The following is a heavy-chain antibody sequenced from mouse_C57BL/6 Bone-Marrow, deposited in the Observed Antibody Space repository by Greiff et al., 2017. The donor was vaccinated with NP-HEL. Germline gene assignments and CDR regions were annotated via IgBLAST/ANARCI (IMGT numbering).Heavy chain of an antibody. J-gene: IGHJ2*01. D-gene: IGHD2-13*01. Sequence: VQLQQSGTVLARPGASVKMSCKTSGYTFTSYWMHWVKQRPGQGLEWIGAIYPGNSDTSYNQKFKGKAKLTAVTSASTAYMELSSLTNEDAAGEDGTREGKDYRFDYWGQGTTLTVSS. CDR1: GYTFTSYW. CDR3: TREGKDYRFDY. CDR2: IYPGNSDT. V-gene: IGHV1-5*01.